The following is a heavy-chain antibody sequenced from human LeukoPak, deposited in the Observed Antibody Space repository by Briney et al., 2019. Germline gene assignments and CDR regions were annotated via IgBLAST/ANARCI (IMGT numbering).Heavy chain of an antibody. Sequence: SETLSLTCAVSGYSISSGYYWGWIRQPPGKGLEWIGSIYHSGSTYYNPSLKSRVTISVDTSKSQFSLKLSSVTAADTAVYYCARHASYGDGLLYFDYWGQGTLVTVSS. CDR1: GYSISSGYY. V-gene: IGHV4-38-2*01. CDR3: ARHASYGDGLLYFDY. CDR2: IYHSGST. D-gene: IGHD4-17*01. J-gene: IGHJ4*02.